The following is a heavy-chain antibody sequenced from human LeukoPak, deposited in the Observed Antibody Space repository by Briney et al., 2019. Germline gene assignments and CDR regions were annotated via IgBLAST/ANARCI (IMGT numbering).Heavy chain of an antibody. D-gene: IGHD6-19*01. V-gene: IGHV3-11*01. CDR3: ARDPRGITVLADYFDY. J-gene: IGHJ4*02. CDR2: ISRSGSSI. Sequence: GGSLRLSCAASGLTVSSNYMSWVRQAPGKGLEWVSYISRSGSSIYYADSVKGRFTISRDNAKNSLYLQMNGLRAEDTAVYYCARDPRGITVLADYFDYWGQGTLVTVSS. CDR1: GLTVSSNY.